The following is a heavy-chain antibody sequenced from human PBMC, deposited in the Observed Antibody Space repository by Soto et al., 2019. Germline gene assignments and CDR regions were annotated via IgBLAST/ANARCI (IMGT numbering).Heavy chain of an antibody. J-gene: IGHJ4*02. V-gene: IGHV3-23*01. Sequence: GGSLRLSCAASGFIFNDYAINWVRQVPGKGLEWVSVISGRGGNIFYADSVKGRFAISRDNSKNIVYLQMSNLRVDDTAMYYCAKPSHFGDFAGPFDSWGQGTQVTVSS. CDR3: AKPSHFGDFAGPFDS. D-gene: IGHD2-21*02. CDR2: ISGRGGNI. CDR1: GFIFNDYA.